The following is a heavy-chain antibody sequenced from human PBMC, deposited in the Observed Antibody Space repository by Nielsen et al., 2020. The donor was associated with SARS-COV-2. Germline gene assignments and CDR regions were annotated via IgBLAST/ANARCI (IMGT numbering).Heavy chain of an antibody. J-gene: IGHJ6*02. CDR2: ISSSGSTI. D-gene: IGHD2-15*01. CDR3: TRDVQVVVASSYSYYYYGMDV. V-gene: IGHV3-11*01. Sequence: RQTPGKGLAWVSYISSSGSTIYYADSVKGRFTISRDNAKNSMYPQMNCLRADETAVYYCTRDVQVVVASSYSYYYYGMDVWGQGTTVTVSS.